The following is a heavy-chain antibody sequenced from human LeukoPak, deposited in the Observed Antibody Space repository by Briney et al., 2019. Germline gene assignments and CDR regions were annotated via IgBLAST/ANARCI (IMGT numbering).Heavy chain of an antibody. J-gene: IGHJ2*01. V-gene: IGHV4-59*01. D-gene: IGHD6-19*01. CDR3: ARDSLRGLGYWYFDL. Sequence: PSETLSLTCTVSGGSIGSYYWSWIRQPPGKGLEWIGYIYYSGSTNYNPSLKSRVTISVDTSKNQFSLKLSSVTAADTAVYYCARDSLRGLGYWYFDLWGRGTLVTVSS. CDR1: GGSIGSYY. CDR2: IYYSGST.